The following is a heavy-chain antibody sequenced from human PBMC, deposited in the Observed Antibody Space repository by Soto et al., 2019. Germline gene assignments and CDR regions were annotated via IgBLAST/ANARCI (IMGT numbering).Heavy chain of an antibody. CDR3: ARGVEMIAVVRGPYDAFDF. CDR1: GGSFSGYY. CDR2: INHSGST. Sequence: SETLSLTCAVYGGSFSGYYWSWIRQPPGKGLEWIGEINHSGSTNYNPSLKSRVTISVDTSKNQFSLKLSSVTAADTAVYYCARGVEMIAVVRGPYDAFDFWGQGTMVTASS. J-gene: IGHJ3*01. V-gene: IGHV4-34*01. D-gene: IGHD3-22*01.